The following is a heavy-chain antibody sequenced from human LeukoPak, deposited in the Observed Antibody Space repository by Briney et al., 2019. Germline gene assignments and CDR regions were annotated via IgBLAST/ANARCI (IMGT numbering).Heavy chain of an antibody. CDR1: GFTFSSYW. J-gene: IGHJ4*02. Sequence: GGSLRLSCAASGFTFSSYWMHWVRQAPGKGLVWVSRINSDGSSTSYADSVKGRFTISRDNAKNTLYLQMNSLRAEDTAVYYCARDRYSGCSGGSCYFGYWGQGTLVTVSS. V-gene: IGHV3-74*01. CDR3: ARDRYSGCSGGSCYFGY. D-gene: IGHD2-15*01. CDR2: INSDGSST.